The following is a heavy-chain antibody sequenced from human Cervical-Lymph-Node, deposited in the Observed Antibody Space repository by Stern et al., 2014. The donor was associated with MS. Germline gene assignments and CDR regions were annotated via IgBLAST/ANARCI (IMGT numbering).Heavy chain of an antibody. D-gene: IGHD1-1*01. CDR2: IYPGDSDT. V-gene: IGHV5-51*01. CDR3: ARRGTTGTIDGFDI. J-gene: IGHJ3*02. CDR1: GYTFTSHW. Sequence: VHLVQSGAEVKKPGVSVKISCEGSGYTFTSHWIAWVRQVHGKGLAWMGIIYPGDSDTRSSTSCQGRFTISADRSISTAYLQWRTLRASDTSMYYCARRGTTGTIDGFDIWGQGSMVTVSS.